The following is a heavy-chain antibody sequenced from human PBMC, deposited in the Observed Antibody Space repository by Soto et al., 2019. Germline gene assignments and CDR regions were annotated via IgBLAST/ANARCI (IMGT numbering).Heavy chain of an antibody. D-gene: IGHD2-21*02. Sequence: SETLSLTCIVSGESISSSSYYWGWIRQPPGKGLEWIGSIYYGGRTYYNPSFKSRVTISIDTSKNQFSLKLSSVTATDTAVYYCARQRTTVVTQAYFDHWGQGALVTVSS. CDR1: GESISSSSYY. CDR2: IYYGGRT. V-gene: IGHV4-39*01. J-gene: IGHJ4*02. CDR3: ARQRTTVVTQAYFDH.